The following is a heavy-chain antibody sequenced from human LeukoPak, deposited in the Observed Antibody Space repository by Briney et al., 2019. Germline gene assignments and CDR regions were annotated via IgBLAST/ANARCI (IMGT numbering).Heavy chain of an antibody. CDR2: LSGSGGNT. CDR3: ARENGANRRAFDL. J-gene: IGHJ3*01. V-gene: IGHV3-23*01. CDR1: GFTFSSHA. Sequence: GGSLRLSCTASGFTFSSHAMSWVRQAPGKGLEWFSALSGSGGNTYYTASVKGRFTISRDNSKSTLYLQMNSLRAEDTAVYYCARENGANRRAFDLWGEGTRVTVSS. D-gene: IGHD4/OR15-4a*01.